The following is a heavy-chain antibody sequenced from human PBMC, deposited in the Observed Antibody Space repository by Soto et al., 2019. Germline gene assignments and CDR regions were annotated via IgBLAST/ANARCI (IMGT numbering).Heavy chain of an antibody. Sequence: LRLSCAASGFTFSSYAMSWVRQAPGKGLEWVSAISGSGGSTYYADSVKGRFTISRDNSKNTLYLQMNSLRAEDTAVYYCAKDPDSSSWYEGIYYYYVMDVWGQGTTVTVSS. J-gene: IGHJ6*02. V-gene: IGHV3-23*01. CDR2: ISGSGGST. CDR3: AKDPDSSSWYEGIYYYYVMDV. CDR1: GFTFSSYA. D-gene: IGHD6-13*01.